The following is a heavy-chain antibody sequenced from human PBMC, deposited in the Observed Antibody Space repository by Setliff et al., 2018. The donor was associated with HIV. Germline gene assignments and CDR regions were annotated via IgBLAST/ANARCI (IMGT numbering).Heavy chain of an antibody. D-gene: IGHD1-1*01. CDR3: ARGGDGYNPGGGTFDH. V-gene: IGHV4-59*11. Sequence: PSETLSLTCSVSGASISSHYWNWIRQPPGKGLEWIGYIYYSGSTNYNPSLKSRVTISVDTSKNQFSLKLSSVTAADTAVYYCARGGDGYNPGGGTFDHWGQGTLVTVSS. CDR2: IYYSGST. CDR1: GASISSHY. J-gene: IGHJ4*02.